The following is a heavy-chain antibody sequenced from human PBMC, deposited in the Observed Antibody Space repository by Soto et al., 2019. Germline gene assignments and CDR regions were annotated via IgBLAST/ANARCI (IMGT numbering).Heavy chain of an antibody. V-gene: IGHV4-30-4*01. Sequence: PSETLSLTCTVSGGSISSCNYYWSWIRQPPGKGLEWIGLISYSGTTHYSASLRSRVSISVDTSKNQFSLDLSSVTAADTAVYYCATMGTPVTGLYYFDYWGQGTLVTVSS. CDR1: GGSISSCNYY. CDR2: ISYSGTT. CDR3: ATMGTPVTGLYYFDY. J-gene: IGHJ4*02. D-gene: IGHD4-17*01.